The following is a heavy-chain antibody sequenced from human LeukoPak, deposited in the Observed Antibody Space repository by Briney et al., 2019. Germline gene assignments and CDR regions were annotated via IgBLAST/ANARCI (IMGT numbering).Heavy chain of an antibody. J-gene: IGHJ4*02. CDR2: ISAYNGNT. CDR3: ARRPYYYDSSGYYPQDIYYFDY. CDR1: GYTFTSYG. D-gene: IGHD3-22*01. Sequence: ASVKVSCKASGYTFTSYGISWVRQAPGQGLEWMGWISAYNGNTNYAQKLQGRVTMTTDTSTSTAYMELRSLRSDDTAVYYCARRPYYYDSSGYYPQDIYYFDYWGQGTLVTVSS. V-gene: IGHV1-18*01.